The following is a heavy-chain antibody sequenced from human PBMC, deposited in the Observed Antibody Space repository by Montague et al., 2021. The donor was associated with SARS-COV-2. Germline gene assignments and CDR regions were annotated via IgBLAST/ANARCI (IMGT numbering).Heavy chain of an antibody. CDR3: AKDLMSLMVYAMVYYYYGMDV. D-gene: IGHD2-8*01. J-gene: IGHJ6*02. V-gene: IGHV3-30*18. CDR2: ISYDGSNK. CDR1: GFTFSSYG. Sequence: SLRLSCAASGFTFSSYGMHWVRQAPGKGLEWVAVISYDGSNKYYADSVKGRFTISRDNSKNTLYLQMNSLRAEDTAVYYCAKDLMSLMVYAMVYYYYGMDVWGQGTTVTVSS.